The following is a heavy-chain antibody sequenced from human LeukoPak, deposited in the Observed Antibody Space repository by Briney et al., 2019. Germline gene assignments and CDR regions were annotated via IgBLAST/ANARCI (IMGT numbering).Heavy chain of an antibody. CDR3: ARVESSGSYYRADYYYYGMDV. CDR1: GYTFTSYG. Sequence: ASVKVSCKASGYTFTSYGISWVRQAPGQGLEWMGWISAYNGNTNYAQKLQGRVTMTTETSTSTAYMELRSLRSDDPAVYYCARVESSGSYYRADYYYYGMDVWGQGTTVTVSS. V-gene: IGHV1-18*01. CDR2: ISAYNGNT. J-gene: IGHJ6*02. D-gene: IGHD1-26*01.